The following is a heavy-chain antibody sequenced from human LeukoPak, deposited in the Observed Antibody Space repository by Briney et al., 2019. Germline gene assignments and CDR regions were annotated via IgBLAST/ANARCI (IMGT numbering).Heavy chain of an antibody. J-gene: IGHJ4*02. CDR3: AKSPRALRGVRLFDY. D-gene: IGHD3-10*01. CDR1: GFTFSSYA. V-gene: IGHV3-23*01. CDR2: ISGSGGST. Sequence: GGSLRLSCAASGFTFSSYAMSWVRQAPGKGLEWVSAISGSGGSTYYADSVKGRFTISRDNSKNTLYLQMNSLRAEGTAVYYCAKSPRALRGVRLFDYWGQGTLVTVSS.